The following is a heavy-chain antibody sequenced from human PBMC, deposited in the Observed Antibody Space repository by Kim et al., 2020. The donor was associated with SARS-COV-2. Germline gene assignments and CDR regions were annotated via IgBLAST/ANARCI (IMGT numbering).Heavy chain of an antibody. CDR1: GFTFDDYT. D-gene: IGHD6-13*01. CDR2: ISWDGGST. V-gene: IGHV3-43*01. Sequence: GGSLRLSCAASGFTFDDYTMHWVRQAPGKGLEWVSLISWDGGSTYYADFVKGRFTISRDNSKNSLYLQMNSLRTEDTALYYCAKDQAGAAAGKGVFYYYGMDVWGQGTTVTVSS. J-gene: IGHJ6*02. CDR3: AKDQAGAAAGKGVFYYYGMDV.